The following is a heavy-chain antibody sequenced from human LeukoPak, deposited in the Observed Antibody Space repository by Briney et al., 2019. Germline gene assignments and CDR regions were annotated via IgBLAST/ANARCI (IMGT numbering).Heavy chain of an antibody. Sequence: GGSLRLSCAASGFTFSNAWMSWVRQAPGKGLEWVGRIKSKTDGGTTDYAAPVKGRFTISRDGSKNMLYLQMNSLKTEDTAVYYCTTDHGNYGGNPLDMDVWGKGTTVTVSS. CDR3: TTDHGNYGGNPLDMDV. V-gene: IGHV3-15*01. CDR1: GFTFSNAW. D-gene: IGHD4-23*01. CDR2: IKSKTDGGTT. J-gene: IGHJ6*03.